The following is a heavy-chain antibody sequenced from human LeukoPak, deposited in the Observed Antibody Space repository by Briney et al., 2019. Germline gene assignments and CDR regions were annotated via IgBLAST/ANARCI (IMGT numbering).Heavy chain of an antibody. J-gene: IGHJ4*02. D-gene: IGHD2-15*01. CDR2: IYWNDDK. CDR1: GFSLSTSGVG. V-gene: IGHV2-5*01. Sequence: SGPTLVKPTQTLTLTCTFSGFSLSTSGVGVGWIRQSLGKALECLAVIYWNDDKRLNPSLKSRVTITKDTSKNQVVLTMTNMDPVDTATYYCAHNPTLLDYWGQGTLVTVSS. CDR3: AHNPTLLDY.